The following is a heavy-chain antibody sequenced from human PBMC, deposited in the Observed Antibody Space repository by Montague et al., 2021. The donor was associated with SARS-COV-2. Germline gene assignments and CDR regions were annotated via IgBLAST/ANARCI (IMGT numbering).Heavy chain of an antibody. Sequence: SETLSLTCTVSGGSISSSSYYWGWIRQPPGKGLEWIGSIYYSGSTYCNPSLKSRVTISVDTFKNQFSLKLSSVTAADTAVYYCARFPTSYYYDSKAAPATPDAFDIWGQGTMVTVSS. D-gene: IGHD3-22*01. V-gene: IGHV4-39*01. CDR2: IYYSGST. J-gene: IGHJ3*02. CDR1: GGSISSSSYY. CDR3: ARFPTSYYYDSKAAPATPDAFDI.